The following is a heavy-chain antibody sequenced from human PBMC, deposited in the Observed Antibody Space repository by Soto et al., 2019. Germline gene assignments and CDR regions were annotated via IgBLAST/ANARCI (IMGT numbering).Heavy chain of an antibody. CDR2: INPNSGGT. D-gene: IGHD2-15*01. J-gene: IGHJ5*02. CDR3: ARGGCSGGSCYNEP. CDR1: GYTFTGYD. V-gene: IGHV1-2*02. Sequence: GASVKVSCKASGYTFTGYDMHWVRQAPGQGLEWMGGINPNSGGTNYAQKFQGRVTMTRDTSISTAYMELSRLRSDDTAVYYCARGGCSGGSCYNEPWGQGPLVTVSS.